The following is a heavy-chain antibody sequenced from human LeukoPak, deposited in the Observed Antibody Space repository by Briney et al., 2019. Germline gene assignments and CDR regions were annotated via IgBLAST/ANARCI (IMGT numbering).Heavy chain of an antibody. J-gene: IGHJ4*02. CDR1: GGSFSGYC. Sequence: SETLSLTCAVYGGSFSGYCWSWIRQPPGKGLEWIGEINHSGSTNYNPSLKSRVTISVDTSKNQFSLKLSSVTAADTAVYYCARKWQLVKFDYWGQGTLVTVSS. CDR3: ARKWQLVKFDY. V-gene: IGHV4-34*01. CDR2: INHSGST. D-gene: IGHD6-13*01.